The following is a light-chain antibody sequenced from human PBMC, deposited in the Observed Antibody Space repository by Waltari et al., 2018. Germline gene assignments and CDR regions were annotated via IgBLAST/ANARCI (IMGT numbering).Light chain of an antibody. V-gene: IGKV1-39*01. Sequence: DIQMTPSPSSLSASVGDRVTITCRASQSISTYLNWYQQKPGQAPKVLIYAASSLQSGVPSRFSGSGSGTDFTLTISSLQPEDFATYYCQQTYSFLPLTFGGGTKVEVK. CDR1: QSISTY. CDR2: AAS. CDR3: QQTYSFLPLT. J-gene: IGKJ4*01.